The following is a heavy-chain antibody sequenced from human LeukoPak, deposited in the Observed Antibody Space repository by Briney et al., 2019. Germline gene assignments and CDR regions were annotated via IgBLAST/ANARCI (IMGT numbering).Heavy chain of an antibody. V-gene: IGHV3-7*01. Sequence: GGSLRLSCAASGFTFSSYSMTWVRQAPGKGLEWVANLDQGGSDDFYLDSVRGRFTISRDNAKNSLYLQMDSLRVEDTAVYYCARGRGPYGWFDPWGQGTLVTVSS. CDR1: GFTFSSYS. J-gene: IGHJ5*02. D-gene: IGHD3-10*01. CDR2: LDQGGSDD. CDR3: ARGRGPYGWFDP.